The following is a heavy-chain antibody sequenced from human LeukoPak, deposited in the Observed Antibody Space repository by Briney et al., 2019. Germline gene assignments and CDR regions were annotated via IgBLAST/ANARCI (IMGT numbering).Heavy chain of an antibody. CDR3: ARSRKTPLTMDV. J-gene: IGHJ6*03. CDR2: INTSGGST. CDR1: GYTFTSYY. V-gene: IGHV1-46*01. Sequence: ASVTVSCTASGYTFTSYYMHWVRQAPGQGLEWMGIINTSGGSTNYAQKFQGRVTMTRDMSTSTVYMELSSLRSEDTAVYYCARSRKTPLTMDVWGKGTTVTVSS. D-gene: IGHD1-14*01.